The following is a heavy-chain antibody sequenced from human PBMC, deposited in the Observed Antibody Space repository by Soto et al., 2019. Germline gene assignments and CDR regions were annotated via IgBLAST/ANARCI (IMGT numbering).Heavy chain of an antibody. D-gene: IGHD3-22*01. CDR2: IYYSGST. Sequence: SETLSLTCTVSGGSISSYYWSWIRQPPGKGLEWIGYIYYSGSTNYNPSLKSRVTISVDTSKNQFSLKLSSVTAADTAVYYCARGDSYYYDSSGYYYQFDYWGQGTLVTAPQ. CDR1: GGSISSYY. V-gene: IGHV4-59*01. CDR3: ARGDSYYYDSSGYYYQFDY. J-gene: IGHJ4*02.